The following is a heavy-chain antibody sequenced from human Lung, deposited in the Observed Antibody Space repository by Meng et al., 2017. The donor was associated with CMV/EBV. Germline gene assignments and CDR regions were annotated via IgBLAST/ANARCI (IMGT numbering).Heavy chain of an antibody. D-gene: IGHD1-26*01. CDR2: INHSGST. J-gene: IGHJ4*02. CDR3: ARMLIVGATLGYFDY. Sequence: QVQLQQWGAGLLKPSEPLSPTCAVYGGSFSGYYWSWIRQPPGKGLEWIGEINHSGSTNYNPSLKSRVTISVDTSKNQFSLKLSSVTAADTAVYYCARMLIVGATLGYFDYWGQGTLVTVSS. V-gene: IGHV4-34*01. CDR1: GGSFSGYY.